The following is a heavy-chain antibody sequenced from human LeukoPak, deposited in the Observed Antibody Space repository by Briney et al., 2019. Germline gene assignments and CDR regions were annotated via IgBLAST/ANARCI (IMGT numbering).Heavy chain of an antibody. Sequence: PSETLSLTCTVSGGSISSSYYYWGWIRQPPGKRLEWIGSIYYSGSTYYNPSLKSRVTISVDTSKNQFSLTLSSVTAADTALYYCARHESLGAFDIWGQGTMVTVSS. V-gene: IGHV4-39*01. CDR3: ARHESLGAFDI. D-gene: IGHD3-16*01. J-gene: IGHJ3*02. CDR1: GGSISSSYYY. CDR2: IYYSGST.